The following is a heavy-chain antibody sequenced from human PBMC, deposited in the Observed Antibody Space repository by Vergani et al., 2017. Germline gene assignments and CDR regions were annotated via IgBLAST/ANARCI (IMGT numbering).Heavy chain of an antibody. CDR2: ISYDGTQK. V-gene: IGHV3-30*03. CDR3: ARGQRAYGGNSQFDP. J-gene: IGHJ5*02. D-gene: IGHD2-21*01. Sequence: QVHLVESGGGVVQPGRSLRLSCVVSGFTSSYYGMHWVRQAPGKGLEWVAVISYDGTQKYYADSVKGRFTISRDNSKSTLYLQMNSLRTEDTAVYYCARGQRAYGGNSQFDPWGQGTLVTVSS. CDR1: GFTSSYYG.